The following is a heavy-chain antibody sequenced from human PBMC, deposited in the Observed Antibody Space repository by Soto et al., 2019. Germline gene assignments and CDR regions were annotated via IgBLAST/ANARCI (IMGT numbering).Heavy chain of an antibody. CDR3: AGGNFRY. CDR2: MNPNSGNT. J-gene: IGHJ4*02. V-gene: IGHV1-8*02. Sequence: SVQGTSRASGYNMATLDISSVRQATGHGLEWMGCMNPNSGNTGYAQELRGRVTMTRKTSHTTAYRELTSLTSDETGVYQCAGGNFRYWGQGTLVTVSS. CDR1: GYNMATLD.